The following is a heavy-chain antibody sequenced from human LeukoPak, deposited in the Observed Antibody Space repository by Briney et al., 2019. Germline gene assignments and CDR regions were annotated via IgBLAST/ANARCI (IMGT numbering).Heavy chain of an antibody. J-gene: IGHJ4*02. CDR1: GGSISSSGYY. CDR2: IYYSGST. D-gene: IGHD1-26*01. CDR3: ARVRGGATSSVGFDY. Sequence: AKPSETLSLTCTVSGGSISSSGYYWGWIRQPPGKGLEWIGSIYYSGSTYYNRSLKSRVTISVDTSKNQFSLKLSSVTAADTAVYYCARVRGGATSSVGFDYWGQGTLVTVSS. V-gene: IGHV4-39*01.